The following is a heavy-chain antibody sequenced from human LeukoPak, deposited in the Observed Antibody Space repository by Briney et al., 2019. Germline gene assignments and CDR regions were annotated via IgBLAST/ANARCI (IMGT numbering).Heavy chain of an antibody. CDR2: IYYTGST. J-gene: IGHJ4*02. Sequence: SETLSLSCTVSGGSISSYYWSWIRQPPGKGLEWIGYIYYTGSTTYNPSPKSRVTISVDTSKNQFSLKLSSVTAADTAVYYCARSGGTGSFDYWGQGTLVTVSS. CDR1: GGSISSYY. V-gene: IGHV4-59*01. D-gene: IGHD3-10*01. CDR3: ARSGGTGSFDY.